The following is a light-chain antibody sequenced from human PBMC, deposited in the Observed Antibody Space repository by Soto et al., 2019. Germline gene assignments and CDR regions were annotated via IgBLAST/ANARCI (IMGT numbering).Light chain of an antibody. Sequence: DIQMTQSPSSLSASVGDRVTITCRASQTFSNFLNWYQQKPGKAPKLLVYGASSLQSGVPSRFSGSGSGTEFPLTITSPQPEDFATYYCQQSYSTPYTFGQGTKLQIK. CDR2: GAS. J-gene: IGKJ2*01. CDR3: QQSYSTPYT. CDR1: QTFSNF. V-gene: IGKV1-39*01.